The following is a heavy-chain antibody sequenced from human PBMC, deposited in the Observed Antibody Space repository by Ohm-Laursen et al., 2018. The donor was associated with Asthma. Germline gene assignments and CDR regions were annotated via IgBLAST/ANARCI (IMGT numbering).Heavy chain of an antibody. CDR3: ARGAFYYESTGYYFFDH. V-gene: IGHV4-31*02. D-gene: IGHD3-22*01. Sequence: SQTLFLTCTVSGDSINGGNNYWSWIRQHPGKGLEWIGYIYYSGLTYSNPSLRSRVIISVDTSKNQFSLNLTSVTAADTAVYYCARGAFYYESTGYYFFDHWGQGALVTVSS. J-gene: IGHJ4*02. CDR2: IYYSGLT. CDR1: GDSINGGNNY.